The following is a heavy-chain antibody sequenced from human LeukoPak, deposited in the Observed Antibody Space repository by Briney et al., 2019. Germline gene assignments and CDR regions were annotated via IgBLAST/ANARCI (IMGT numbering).Heavy chain of an antibody. CDR1: GFTFSSYA. V-gene: IGHV3-30*04. CDR3: ASIHGSGSYYVY. Sequence: PGGSLRLSCAASGFTFSSYAMHWVRQAPGKGLEWVAVISYDGSNKYYADSVKGRFTISRDNSKNTLYLQMNSLRAEDTAVYYCASIHGSGSYYVYWGQGALVTVSA. J-gene: IGHJ4*02. D-gene: IGHD3-10*01. CDR2: ISYDGSNK.